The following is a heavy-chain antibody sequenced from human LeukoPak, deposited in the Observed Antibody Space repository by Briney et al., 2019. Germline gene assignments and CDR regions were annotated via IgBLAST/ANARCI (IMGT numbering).Heavy chain of an antibody. CDR2: VIPIFGTA. Sequence: ASVNVSCKASGGTFSSYAISWVRQAPGQGLEWMGGVIPIFGTANYAQKFQGRVTITTDESTSTAYMELSSLRSEDTAVYDCAREAPAYYYDSGGYPGNYYFDYWGQGTLVTVSS. CDR1: GGTFSSYA. J-gene: IGHJ4*02. V-gene: IGHV1-69*05. D-gene: IGHD3-22*01. CDR3: AREAPAYYYDSGGYPGNYYFDY.